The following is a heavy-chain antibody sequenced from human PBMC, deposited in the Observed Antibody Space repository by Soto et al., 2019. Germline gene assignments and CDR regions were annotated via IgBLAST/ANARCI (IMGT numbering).Heavy chain of an antibody. D-gene: IGHD1-26*01. Sequence: QVVLLQSGAEVKEPGSSVRVSCTVSGSTFDNFAFSCVRQAPGHGPEWMGGIVVMSNTADYSQRFQDRVTITADTSTRTLYMELGSLTFEDTAVYYCARAIKRWEVHYYFDYWGQGTLVTVSS. V-gene: IGHV1-69*06. J-gene: IGHJ4*02. CDR1: GSTFDNFA. CDR2: IVVMSNTA. CDR3: ARAIKRWEVHYYFDY.